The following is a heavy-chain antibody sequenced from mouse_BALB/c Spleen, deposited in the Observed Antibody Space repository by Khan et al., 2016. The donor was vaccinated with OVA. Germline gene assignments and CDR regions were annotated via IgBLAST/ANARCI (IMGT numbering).Heavy chain of an antibody. D-gene: IGHD4-1*01. CDR3: ASHLTGSFAY. J-gene: IGHJ3*01. V-gene: IGHV5-6*01. CDR2: INSDGSYT. Sequence: EVELVESGGDLVKPGGSQKLSCAASGFTFSNYGMSWVRQIPDKRLEWVATINSDGSYTYYPDSVKGRFTISRNNAKNTLYLEMSSLKSDDTAMYYCASHLTGSFAYWGQGTLVTVFA. CDR1: GFTFSNYG.